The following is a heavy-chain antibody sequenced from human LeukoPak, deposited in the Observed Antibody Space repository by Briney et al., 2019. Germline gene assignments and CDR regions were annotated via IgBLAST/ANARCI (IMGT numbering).Heavy chain of an antibody. CDR3: ARRPITPPYYFDY. D-gene: IGHD3-16*01. Sequence: ASVKVSCKASGYTFTDYYLHWVRQAPGQGLEWMGWINPNSGGTNYTQKFQGRVTMTRDTSISTAYMELSRLRSDDTAVYYCARRPITPPYYFDYWGQGALVIVSS. V-gene: IGHV1-2*02. J-gene: IGHJ4*02. CDR2: INPNSGGT. CDR1: GYTFTDYY.